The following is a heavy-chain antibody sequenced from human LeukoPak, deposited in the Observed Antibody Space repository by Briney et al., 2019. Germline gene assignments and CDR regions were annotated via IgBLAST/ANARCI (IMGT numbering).Heavy chain of an antibody. CDR1: GYTFTSYD. J-gene: IGHJ5*02. V-gene: IGHV1-8*01. Sequence: ASVKVSCKASGYTFTSYDINWVRQATGQGLEWMGWMNPNSGNTGYAQKFQGRVTMTRNTSISTAYMELSSLRSEDTAVYYCARIPNLYYYDSSGYPWGQGTLVTVSS. D-gene: IGHD3-22*01. CDR3: ARIPNLYYYDSSGYP. CDR2: MNPNSGNT.